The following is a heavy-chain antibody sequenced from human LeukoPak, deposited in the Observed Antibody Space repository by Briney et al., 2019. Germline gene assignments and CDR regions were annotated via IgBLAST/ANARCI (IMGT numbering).Heavy chain of an antibody. CDR1: GGSFSGYY. D-gene: IGHD5-24*01. Sequence: LSLTCAVYGGSFSGYYWTWIRQAPGKGLEWVSYISSSGSTIYYADSVKGRFTISRDNAKNSLYLQMNSLRAEDTAVYYCARGRDGYNYFDYWGQGTLVTVSS. V-gene: IGHV3-11*01. J-gene: IGHJ4*02. CDR2: ISSSGSTI. CDR3: ARGRDGYNYFDY.